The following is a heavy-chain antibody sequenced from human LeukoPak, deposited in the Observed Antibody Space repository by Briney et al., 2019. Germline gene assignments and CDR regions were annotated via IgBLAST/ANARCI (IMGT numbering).Heavy chain of an antibody. CDR1: GFTVSSYY. CDR3: AKNIMVRGVMAWDY. D-gene: IGHD3-10*01. V-gene: IGHV3-23*01. Sequence: GGSLRLSCAASGFTVSSYYMSWVRQAPGKGLEWVSAISGSGGSTYYADSVKGRFTISRDNSKNTLYLQMNSLRAEDTAVYYCAKNIMVRGVMAWDYWGQGTLVTVSS. CDR2: ISGSGGST. J-gene: IGHJ4*02.